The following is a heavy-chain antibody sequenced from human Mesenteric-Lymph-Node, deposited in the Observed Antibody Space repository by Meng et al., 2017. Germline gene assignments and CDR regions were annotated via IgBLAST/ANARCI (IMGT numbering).Heavy chain of an antibody. Sequence: QVRLHQSGAGVKTPGASVKVSCKAPGYTFTSYGIRWVRQALGQGLEWMGWISAYNGTTNYAQKLQGRVTMTTDTSTSTAYMELRSLRSDDTAVYSCARVRDTAMAIFDYWGQGTLVTVSS. V-gene: IGHV1-18*01. CDR3: ARVRDTAMAIFDY. J-gene: IGHJ4*02. CDR1: GYTFTSYG. CDR2: ISAYNGTT. D-gene: IGHD5-18*01.